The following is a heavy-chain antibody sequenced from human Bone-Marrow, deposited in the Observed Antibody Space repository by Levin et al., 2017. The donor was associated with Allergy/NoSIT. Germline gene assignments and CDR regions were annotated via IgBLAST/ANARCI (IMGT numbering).Heavy chain of an antibody. CDR3: AKGDRRYGSGGSFFDY. D-gene: IGHD2-15*01. Sequence: AGGSLRLSCAASGFTFSIYAMSWVRQAPGKGLEWVSGLSGSGDSTYYADSVKDRFTISRDNSKQTLYLQMNTLRGDDTAMYYCAKGDRRYGSGGSFFDYWGQGAQVTVSS. CDR2: LSGSGDST. V-gene: IGHV3-23*01. CDR1: GFTFSIYA. J-gene: IGHJ4*02.